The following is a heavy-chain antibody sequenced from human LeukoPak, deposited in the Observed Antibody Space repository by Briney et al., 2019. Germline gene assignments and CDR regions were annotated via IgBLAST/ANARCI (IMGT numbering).Heavy chain of an antibody. CDR1: GDRVSSNSAA. D-gene: IGHD2-21*01. CDR3: ARSGVIDMVPFDH. V-gene: IGHV6-1*01. Sequence: SQTLSLTCAISGDRVSSNSAAWNWIRQSPSRGLEWLGRTYYRSKWYTDYAVSVKSRTPINPDTSKNQFSLQLNSLSPEDTAVYYCARSGVIDMVPFDHWGQGTLVTVSS. CDR2: TYYRSKWYT. J-gene: IGHJ4*02.